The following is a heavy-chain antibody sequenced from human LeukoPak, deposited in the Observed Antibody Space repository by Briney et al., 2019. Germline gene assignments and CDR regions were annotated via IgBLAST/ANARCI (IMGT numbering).Heavy chain of an antibody. J-gene: IGHJ3*02. D-gene: IGHD2-8*01. CDR3: ARVRRYCTNGVCYTSEGDAFDI. CDR1: GFTLRSYA. V-gene: IGHV3-23*01. CDR2: ISGSGGST. Sequence: GVSLRLSCAAPGFTLRSYAMSWVRQAPGKGLEWVSTISGSGGSTYYADSVKGRFTISRDNSKNTLYLQMNSLRAEDTAVYYCARVRRYCTNGVCYTSEGDAFDIWGQGTMVTVSS.